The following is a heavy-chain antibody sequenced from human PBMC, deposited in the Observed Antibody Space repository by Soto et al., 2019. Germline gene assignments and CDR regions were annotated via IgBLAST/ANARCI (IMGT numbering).Heavy chain of an antibody. Sequence: PSQTLSLTCAISGDSVSRNGAAWNWIRQSPSRGLQWLGRTYYRSKWNNDYAVSVKSRITINPDTSKHQFSLQLNSVPPEDTAVYYCARGHAGTMDVWGQGTTVTVSS. CDR3: ARGHAGTMDV. CDR2: TYYRSKWNN. D-gene: IGHD1-1*01. CDR1: GDSVSRNGAA. J-gene: IGHJ6*02. V-gene: IGHV6-1*01.